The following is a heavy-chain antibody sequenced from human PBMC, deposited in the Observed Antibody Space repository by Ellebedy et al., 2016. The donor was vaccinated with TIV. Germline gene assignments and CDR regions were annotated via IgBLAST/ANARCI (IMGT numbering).Heavy chain of an antibody. CDR3: ARGLRYLEEAHDAFDI. CDR1: SGSINIYY. J-gene: IGHJ3*02. CDR2: IHYSGT. D-gene: IGHD3-3*01. Sequence: SETLSLSXSISSGSINIYYWSWIRQPPGKGLEWIGYIHYSGTKYNPSLKSRVTISEDTSENQFSLRLSSVTAADTAVYYCARGLRYLEEAHDAFDIWGQGTMVTVSS. V-gene: IGHV4-59*01.